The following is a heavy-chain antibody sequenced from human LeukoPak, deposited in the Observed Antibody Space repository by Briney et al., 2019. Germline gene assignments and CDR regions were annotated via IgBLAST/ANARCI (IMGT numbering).Heavy chain of an antibody. CDR2: IYYSGNT. Sequence: SETLSLTCTVSGASIDSYYWSWIRQPPGKGLEWIGYIYYSGNTNYNPSLKSRVIISVDTSKNQLSLKLSSVTAADTAVCYCAMIVVTDYYYYYMDVWGKGTTVTVSS. CDR3: AMIVVTDYYYYYMDV. CDR1: GASIDSYY. V-gene: IGHV4-59*01. J-gene: IGHJ6*03. D-gene: IGHD4-23*01.